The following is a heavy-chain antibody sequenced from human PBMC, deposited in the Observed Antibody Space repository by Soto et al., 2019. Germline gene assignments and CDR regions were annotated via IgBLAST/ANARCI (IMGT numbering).Heavy chain of an antibody. V-gene: IGHV3-7*01. CDR3: ASARHIGP. J-gene: IGHJ5*02. D-gene: IGHD2-21*01. Sequence: GGSLRLSCAASGFTFSNYWMSWVRQAPGKGLEWVANIKEDGGERNYVDSVKGRFTISRDNAENSLYLQMNSLRAEDTAVYYCASARHIGPWGQGTLVTVSS. CDR2: IKEDGGER. CDR1: GFTFSNYW.